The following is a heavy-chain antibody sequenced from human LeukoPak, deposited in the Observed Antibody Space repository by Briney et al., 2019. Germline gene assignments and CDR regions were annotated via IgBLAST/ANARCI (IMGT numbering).Heavy chain of an antibody. CDR1: GFTFSSYG. CDR3: ARGSYGAYNYCDY. CDR2: IGFDGNNK. D-gene: IGHD4/OR15-4a*01. V-gene: IGHV3-33*01. J-gene: IGHJ4*02. Sequence: PGRSLRLSCAASGFTFSSYGMHWVRQAPARGLEWVAVIGFDGNNKFYADSVKGRFTISRDNSKNTQYLQMNSLRAEDTAVYYCARGSYGAYNYCDYWGQGTLVTVSS.